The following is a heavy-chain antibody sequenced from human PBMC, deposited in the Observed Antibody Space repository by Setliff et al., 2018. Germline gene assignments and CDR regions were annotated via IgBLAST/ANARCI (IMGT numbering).Heavy chain of an antibody. D-gene: IGHD2-21*01. J-gene: IGHJ4*02. CDR1: GGTFGNHG. V-gene: IGHV1-18*01. CDR3: ATEKFPGDWGDY. CDR2: ISVYNGKT. Sequence: ASVKVSCKASGGTFGNHGFSWVRQAPGQGLEWMGWISVYNGKTKYAQKFQGRVTMTTDTSTRTAYMEVTSLRSDDTAVYYCATEKFPGDWGDYWGQGTLVTVSS.